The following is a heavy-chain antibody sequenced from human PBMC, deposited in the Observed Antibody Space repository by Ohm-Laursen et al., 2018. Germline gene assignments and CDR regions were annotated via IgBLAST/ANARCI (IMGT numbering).Heavy chain of an antibody. V-gene: IGHV1-2*02. Sequence: ASVKVSCKASGYTFTGYYMHWVRQAPGQGLEWMGWINPNGGDTNYAQKFQGRVTMTRDTSISTAYMELSRLRSDDTAVYYCARGSWEPSSSWYPDIWGRGTLVSVSS. CDR3: ARGSWEPSSSWYPDI. CDR1: GYTFTGYY. CDR2: INPNGGDT. J-gene: IGHJ4*02. D-gene: IGHD6-13*01.